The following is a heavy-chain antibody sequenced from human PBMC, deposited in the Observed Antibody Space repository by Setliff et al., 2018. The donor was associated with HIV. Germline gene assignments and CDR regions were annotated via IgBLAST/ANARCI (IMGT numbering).Heavy chain of an antibody. D-gene: IGHD5-12*01. CDR3: AREATMTYRNFDY. Sequence: ASVKVSCKASGYTFTSYAMNWVRQAPGQGLEWMGIINPSGGSTSYAQKFQGRVTMTRDTSTSTVYMELSSLRSEDTAMYYCAREATMTYRNFDYWGQGTLVTVSS. CDR2: INPSGGST. CDR1: GYTFTSYA. V-gene: IGHV1-46*01. J-gene: IGHJ4*02.